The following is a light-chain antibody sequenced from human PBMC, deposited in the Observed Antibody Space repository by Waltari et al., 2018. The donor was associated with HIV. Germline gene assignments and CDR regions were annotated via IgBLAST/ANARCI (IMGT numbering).Light chain of an antibody. V-gene: IGLV2-8*01. CDR2: EVY. CDR3: SSYATTNDFYVL. Sequence: QSALTQPPSASGSPGQSVPISCTGTNSDIGHFDYVARYQQHPGKPPKLIISEVYKRPSGVPNRFSGSKSGNTASLTVSGLQAEDEADYYCSSYATTNDFYVLFGGGTKLTVL. J-gene: IGLJ2*01. CDR1: NSDIGHFDY.